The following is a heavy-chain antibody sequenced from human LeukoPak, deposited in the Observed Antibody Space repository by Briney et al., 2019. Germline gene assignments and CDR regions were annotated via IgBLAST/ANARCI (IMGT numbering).Heavy chain of an antibody. CDR2: INHSGST. Sequence: SETLSLTCAVYGGSFSGYYWSWIRQPLGKGLEWIGEINHSGSTNYNPSLKSRVTISVDTSKNQFSLKLSSVTAADTAVYYCASMEYQLATFDPWGQGTLVTVSS. V-gene: IGHV4-34*01. CDR1: GGSFSGYY. J-gene: IGHJ5*02. CDR3: ASMEYQLATFDP. D-gene: IGHD2-2*01.